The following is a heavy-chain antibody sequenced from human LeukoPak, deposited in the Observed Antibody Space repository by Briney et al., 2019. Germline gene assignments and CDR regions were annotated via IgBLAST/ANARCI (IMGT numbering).Heavy chain of an antibody. CDR2: ISGSGGST. CDR3: AKRGVVIRVILVGFHKEAYYFDS. Sequence: GGSLRLSCAVSGITLSNYGMSWVRQAPGKGLQWVAGISGSGGSTNYADSVKGRFAISRDNPKNTLHLQMNSLRAEDTAVYFCAKRGVVIRVILVGFHKEAYYFDSWGQGALVTVSS. V-gene: IGHV3-23*01. J-gene: IGHJ4*02. D-gene: IGHD3-10*01. CDR1: GITLSNYG.